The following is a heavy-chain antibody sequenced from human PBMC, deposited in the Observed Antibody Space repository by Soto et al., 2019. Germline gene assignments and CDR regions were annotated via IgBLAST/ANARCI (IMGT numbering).Heavy chain of an antibody. CDR1: GGTFSSYT. CDR2: IIPILGIA. J-gene: IGHJ4*02. Sequence: SVKVSCKASGGTFSSYTISWVRQAPGQGLEWMGRIIPILGIANYAQKFRGRVTITADKSTSTAYMELSSLRSEDTAVYYCARTKDSTVTRELYYFDYWGQGTLVTV. V-gene: IGHV1-69*02. D-gene: IGHD4-4*01. CDR3: ARTKDSTVTRELYYFDY.